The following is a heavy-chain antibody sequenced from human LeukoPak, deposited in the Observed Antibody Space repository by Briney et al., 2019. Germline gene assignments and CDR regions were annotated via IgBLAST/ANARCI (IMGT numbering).Heavy chain of an antibody. CDR1: GYTFDNYG. CDR3: ARDLSYSTLEY. V-gene: IGHV3-33*01. Sequence: GGSLRLSCAASGYTFDNYGMHWVRQSPGKGLEWVALIWYDGSSKYYADSVKGRFSTSRDNSRNTLSLQMNSLRAEDTAIYYCARDLSYSTLEYWGQGTLVIVSS. D-gene: IGHD6-13*01. J-gene: IGHJ4*02. CDR2: IWYDGSSK.